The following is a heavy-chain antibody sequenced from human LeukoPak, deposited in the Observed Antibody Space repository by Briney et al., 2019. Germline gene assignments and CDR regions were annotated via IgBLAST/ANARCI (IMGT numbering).Heavy chain of an antibody. J-gene: IGHJ4*02. D-gene: IGHD3-9*01. Sequence: QPSETLSLTCTVSGGSISSYYWSWIRQPPGKGLEWIGYIYYSGSTNYNPSLKSRVTISVDTSKNQFSLKLSSVTAADTAVYYCARTLTGHFDYWGQGTLVTVSS. V-gene: IGHV4-59*01. CDR2: IYYSGST. CDR1: GGSISSYY. CDR3: ARTLTGHFDY.